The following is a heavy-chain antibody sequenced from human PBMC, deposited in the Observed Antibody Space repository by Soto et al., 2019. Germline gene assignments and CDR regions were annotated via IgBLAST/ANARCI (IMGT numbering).Heavy chain of an antibody. D-gene: IGHD2-2*01. V-gene: IGHV3-30*18. Sequence: QVQLVESGGGVVQPGRSLRLSCAASGFTFSSYGMHWVRQAPGKGLEWVAVISYDGSNKYYADSVKGRFTISRDNSKNTLYLQMNSLRAEDTAVYYCAKGDIVVVPAAIRDPRYYGMDVWGQGTTVTVSS. J-gene: IGHJ6*02. CDR3: AKGDIVVVPAAIRDPRYYGMDV. CDR1: GFTFSSYG. CDR2: ISYDGSNK.